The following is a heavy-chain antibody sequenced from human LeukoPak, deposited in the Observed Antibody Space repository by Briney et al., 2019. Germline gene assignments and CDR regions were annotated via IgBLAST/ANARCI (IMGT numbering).Heavy chain of an antibody. V-gene: IGHV3-20*01. CDR2: FNWNGDST. Sequence: PGGSLRLSCAASGFTFDDYGMSWVRQAPGTGLECVYGFNWNGDSTGYADSVKGRFTIYRANAKNSLYLQINRLRAEDTALYHCARDGIPYYYDSSGYDDALDIWGQGTMVTVSS. J-gene: IGHJ3*02. D-gene: IGHD3-22*01. CDR3: ARDGIPYYYDSSGYDDALDI. CDR1: GFTFDDYG.